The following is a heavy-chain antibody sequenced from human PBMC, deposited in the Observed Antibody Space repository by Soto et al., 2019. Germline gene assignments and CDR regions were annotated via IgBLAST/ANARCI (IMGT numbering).Heavy chain of an antibody. Sequence: GGSLRLSCAASGFTFSSYAMSWVRQAPGKGLEWVSAISGSGGSTYYADSVKGRFTISRDNSKNTLYLQMNSLRAEDTAVYYCAKEALVEAARPISWFDPWGQGTLVTVSS. CDR2: ISGSGGST. D-gene: IGHD6-6*01. J-gene: IGHJ5*02. CDR1: GFTFSSYA. V-gene: IGHV3-23*01. CDR3: AKEALVEAARPISWFDP.